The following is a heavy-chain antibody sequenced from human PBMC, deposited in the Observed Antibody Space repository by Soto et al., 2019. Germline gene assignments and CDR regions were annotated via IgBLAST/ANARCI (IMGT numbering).Heavy chain of an antibody. Sequence: GGSLRLCCEASGFNFRDFWMHWVRQPPGKGPEWVSNIPSDGRDVSYADSVRGRFTISRDDARNTLYLQMSDLRVEDTAIYYCTRDDSGLGIDYWGQGAQVTVSS. CDR1: GFNFRDFW. CDR3: TRDDSGLGIDY. D-gene: IGHD1-26*01. CDR2: IPSDGRDV. V-gene: IGHV3-74*01. J-gene: IGHJ4*02.